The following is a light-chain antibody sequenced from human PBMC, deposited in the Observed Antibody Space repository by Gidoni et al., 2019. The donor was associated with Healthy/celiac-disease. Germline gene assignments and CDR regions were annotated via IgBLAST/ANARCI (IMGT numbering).Light chain of an antibody. J-gene: IGLJ2*01. CDR1: ALPKQY. CDR3: QSADSSGTYKV. CDR2: KDS. Sequence: SYELTQPSSVSVSPGQTARITCSGAALPKQYAYWYQQKPGQAPVLVIYKDSERPSGIPERFSGSSSGTTVTLTISGVQAEDEADYYCQSADSSGTYKVFGGGTKLTVL. V-gene: IGLV3-25*03.